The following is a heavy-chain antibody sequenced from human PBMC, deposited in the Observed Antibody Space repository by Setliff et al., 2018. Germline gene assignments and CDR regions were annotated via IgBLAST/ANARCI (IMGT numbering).Heavy chain of an antibody. D-gene: IGHD3-10*01. J-gene: IGHJ6*03. Sequence: SETLSLTCAVYGDSFSGYFWTWIRQPPGKGLEWIGDIDQSGSTNYNPSLKSRLTISVDTSKNQFSLSLSSVTAADTAVYYCARAYYYASGNSHNYYMDVWGKGTAVTVSS. CDR1: GDSFSGYF. V-gene: IGHV4-34*01. CDR3: ARAYYYASGNSHNYYMDV. CDR2: IDQSGST.